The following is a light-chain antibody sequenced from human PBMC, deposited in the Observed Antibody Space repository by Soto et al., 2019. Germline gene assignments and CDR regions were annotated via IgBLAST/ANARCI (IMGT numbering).Light chain of an antibody. J-gene: IGKJ1*01. CDR1: QSVTTQ. CDR2: GAS. Sequence: IVLTQSPGTLSLSPGETATLSCRASQSVTTQLAWYQQKRGRAPRLIIHGASRRATGIPDRISGSGSGTDFTLTISRLEPEDFAVYYCQQYGSSLWTFGQGTKVDIK. V-gene: IGKV3-20*01. CDR3: QQYGSSLWT.